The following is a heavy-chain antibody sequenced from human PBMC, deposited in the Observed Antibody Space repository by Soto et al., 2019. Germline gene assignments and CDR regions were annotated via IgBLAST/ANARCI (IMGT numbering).Heavy chain of an antibody. Sequence: GGSLRLSCAASGFTFSSYGMHWVRQDPGKGLEWVAVISNDGSNKYYADSVKGRFTISRDNSKNTLYLQMNSLRAEDTAVYYCAKEWVYDSSGWSFDYWGRGTLVTVSS. J-gene: IGHJ4*02. D-gene: IGHD3-22*01. CDR2: ISNDGSNK. CDR3: AKEWVYDSSGWSFDY. CDR1: GFTFSSYG. V-gene: IGHV3-30*18.